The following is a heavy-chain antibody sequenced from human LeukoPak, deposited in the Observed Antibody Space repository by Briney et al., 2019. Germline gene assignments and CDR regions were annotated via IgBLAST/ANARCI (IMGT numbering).Heavy chain of an antibody. D-gene: IGHD3-22*01. V-gene: IGHV1-69*13. CDR1: GGTFSSYA. CDR3: ARVADYYDSSGYPFQH. CDR2: IIPIFGTA. J-gene: IGHJ1*01. Sequence: SVKVSCKASGGTFSSYAISWVRQAPGQGLEWMGGIIPIFGTANYAQKFQGRVTITADESTSTAYMELSSLRSEDTAVYYCARVADYYDSSGYPFQHWGQGTLVTVSS.